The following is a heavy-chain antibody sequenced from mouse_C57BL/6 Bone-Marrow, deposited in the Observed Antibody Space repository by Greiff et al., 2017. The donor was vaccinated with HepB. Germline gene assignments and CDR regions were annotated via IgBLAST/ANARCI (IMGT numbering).Heavy chain of an antibody. V-gene: IGHV1-4*01. Sequence: QVQLQQSGAELARPGASVKMSCKASGYTFTSYTMHWVKQRPGQGLEWIGYINPSSGYTKYNQKFKDKATLTADKSSSTAYMQLSSLTSEDSAVYYCAWDDGNYFDYWGQGTPLTVSS. J-gene: IGHJ2*01. CDR1: GYTFTSYT. D-gene: IGHD2-3*01. CDR2: INPSSGYT. CDR3: AWDDGNYFDY.